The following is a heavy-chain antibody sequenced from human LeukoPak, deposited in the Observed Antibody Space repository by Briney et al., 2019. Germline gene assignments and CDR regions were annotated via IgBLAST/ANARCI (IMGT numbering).Heavy chain of an antibody. CDR2: IIPILGIA. CDR3: ARGGLRFLEWFPYSGGLYYGMDV. CDR1: GGTFSSYA. J-gene: IGHJ6*02. V-gene: IGHV1-69*04. Sequence: SVRVSCKASGGTFSSYAISWVRQAPGQGLEWMGRIIPILGIANYAQKFQGRVTMTTDTSTSTAYMELRSLRSDDTAVYYCARGGLRFLEWFPYSGGLYYGMDVWGQGTTVTVSS. D-gene: IGHD3-3*01.